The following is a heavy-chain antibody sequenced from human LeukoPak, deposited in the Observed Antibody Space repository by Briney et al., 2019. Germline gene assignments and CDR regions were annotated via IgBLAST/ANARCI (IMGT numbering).Heavy chain of an antibody. J-gene: IGHJ5*02. V-gene: IGHV4-34*01. CDR3: ARVNHPTNWFDP. D-gene: IGHD1-14*01. CDR1: GGSFSGYY. CDR2: INHSGST. Sequence: TSETLSLTCAVYGGSFSGYYWSWIRQPPGKGLEWIGEINHSGSTNYNPSLKSRVTISVDTSKNQFSLKLSSVTAADTAVYYCARVNHPTNWFDPWGQGTLVTVSS.